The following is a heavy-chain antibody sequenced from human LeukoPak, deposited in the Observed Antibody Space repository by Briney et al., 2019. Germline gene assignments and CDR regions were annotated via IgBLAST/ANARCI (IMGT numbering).Heavy chain of an antibody. CDR3: GCYLDY. CDR1: GYTFSSHG. J-gene: IGHJ4*02. V-gene: IGHV3-23*01. Sequence: GGSLRLSCAASGYTFSSHGLTWVRQAPGKGLEWVPTINGAGDNTYYAETVKGRFTISRDNSKNTLYLQMHSLYYCAKVSVCYGCYLDYWGQGTLVTVS. D-gene: IGHD4/OR15-4a*01. CDR2: INGAGDNT.